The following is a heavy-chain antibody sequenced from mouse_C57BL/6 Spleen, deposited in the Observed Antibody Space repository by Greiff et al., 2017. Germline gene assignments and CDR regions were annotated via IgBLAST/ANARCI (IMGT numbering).Heavy chain of an antibody. CDR3: SRCSDYAYAMDC. J-gene: IGHJ4*01. CDR2: IYPGDGDT. CDR1: GYAFSSYW. V-gene: IGHV1-80*01. D-gene: IGHD2-4*01. Sequence: QVQLQQSGAELVKPGASVKISCKASGYAFSSYWMNWVKQRPGKGLEWIGQIYPGDGDTNYNGKFKGKATLTADKSSSTAYMQLSSLTSEDSAVYFYSRCSDYAYAMDCWGQGTSVTVSS.